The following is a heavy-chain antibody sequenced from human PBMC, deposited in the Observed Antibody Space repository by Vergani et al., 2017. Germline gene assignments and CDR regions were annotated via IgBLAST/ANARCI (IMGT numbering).Heavy chain of an antibody. J-gene: IGHJ5*02. Sequence: QVQLQESGPGLVKPSETLSLTCTVSNDSVSNTFYYWGWIRQTPGKGLEWIGSIYYSGSTYYNPSLKSRVTISVDTSKNQFSLKLSSVTAADTAVYYCARHGDIVVVTPYNWFDPWGQGTLVTVSS. D-gene: IGHD2-21*02. V-gene: IGHV4-39*01. CDR3: ARHGDIVVVTPYNWFDP. CDR2: IYYSGST. CDR1: NDSVSNTFYY.